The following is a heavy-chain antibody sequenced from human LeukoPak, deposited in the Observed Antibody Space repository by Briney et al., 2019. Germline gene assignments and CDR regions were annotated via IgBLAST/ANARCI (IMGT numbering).Heavy chain of an antibody. Sequence: GGSLRLSCAASGFTFSGFSMHWIRQAPGRGLEYVSAINGNGDKTFYTDSVRGRFTIFRDNSKNTLFLQMGSLRGEDTALYFCARIGMENFYDLWGQGTLVTVSS. J-gene: IGHJ5*02. CDR2: INGNGDKT. V-gene: IGHV3-64*02. CDR3: ARIGMENFYDL. CDR1: GFTFSGFS. D-gene: IGHD2/OR15-2a*01.